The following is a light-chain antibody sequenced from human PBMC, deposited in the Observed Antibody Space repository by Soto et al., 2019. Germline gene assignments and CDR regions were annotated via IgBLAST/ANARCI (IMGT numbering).Light chain of an antibody. Sequence: EIVLTQSPGTLSLSPGERATLSCRASQTVRTNYLAWFQHKPGQAPRLLIYGASSRATGIPDRFSGSGSGTDFPLTINLLEPEDFAVYFCQQYSDSPFTFGGGTKVEIK. V-gene: IGKV3-20*01. CDR2: GAS. CDR1: QTVRTNY. CDR3: QQYSDSPFT. J-gene: IGKJ4*01.